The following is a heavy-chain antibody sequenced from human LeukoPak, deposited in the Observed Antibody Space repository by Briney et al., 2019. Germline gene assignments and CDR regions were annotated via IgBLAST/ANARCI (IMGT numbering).Heavy chain of an antibody. D-gene: IGHD3-3*01. CDR3: ASPWADFWSGYYGMASDY. V-gene: IGHV3-23*01. CDR1: GFPLSSYA. CDR2: TSSSDPGT. Sequence: GGSLRLSCAASGFPLSSYAMSWVRQGPGKGLEWVAATSSSDPGTYHADSVRGRFTISRDNSKNTLYLQMNRLRVEDAAVYYCASPWADFWSGYYGMASDYWGQGTLVTVSS. J-gene: IGHJ4*02.